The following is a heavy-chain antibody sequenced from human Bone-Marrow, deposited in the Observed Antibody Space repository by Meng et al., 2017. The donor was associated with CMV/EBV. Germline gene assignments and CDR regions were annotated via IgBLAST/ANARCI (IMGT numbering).Heavy chain of an antibody. CDR1: GFTFSSYG. D-gene: IGHD3-3*01. J-gene: IGHJ4*02. CDR2: IRYDGSNK. V-gene: IGHV3-30*02. Sequence: GESLKISCAASGFTFSSYGMHWVRQAPGKGLEWVAFIRYDGSNKYYADSVKGRFTISRDNSKNTLYLQMNSLRAEDTAVYYCAKGQGLDFWSGDFDYWGQGTLVTVSS. CDR3: AKGQGLDFWSGDFDY.